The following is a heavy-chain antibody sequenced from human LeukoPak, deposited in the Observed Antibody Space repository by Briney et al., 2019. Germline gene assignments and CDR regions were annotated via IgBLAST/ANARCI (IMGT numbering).Heavy chain of an antibody. V-gene: IGHV3-13*01. J-gene: IGHJ4*02. D-gene: IGHD6-13*01. Sequence: EGSLRLSCAASGFTFSSYDMHWVRQATGKGLEWVSAIGTTGDTYYSDSVRGRFTISRENAKNSLYLQMNSLRAGDTAVYYCASSPSYSSSWYALDSWGQGTLVTVSS. CDR2: IGTTGDT. CDR1: GFTFSSYD. CDR3: ASSPSYSSSWYALDS.